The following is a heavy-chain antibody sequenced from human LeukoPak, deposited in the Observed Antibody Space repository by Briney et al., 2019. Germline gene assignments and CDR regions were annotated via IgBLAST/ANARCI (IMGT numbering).Heavy chain of an antibody. CDR2: ISNDGGGT. CDR1: GFPFASYA. V-gene: IGHV3-23*01. D-gene: IGHD3-22*01. Sequence: GGSLRLSCAAPGFPFASYAMSWVRQTPGKGLEWVSAISNDGGGTQYADFVKGRFTISRDNSKNTLFLQMSSLRAEDTALYFCAKGSSGYFADLWGQGTLVTVSS. CDR3: AKGSSGYFADL. J-gene: IGHJ5*02.